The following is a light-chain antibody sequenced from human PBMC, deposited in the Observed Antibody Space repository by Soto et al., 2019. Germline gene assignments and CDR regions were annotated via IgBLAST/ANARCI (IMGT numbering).Light chain of an antibody. CDR1: GSNIGENA. V-gene: IGLV1-44*01. J-gene: IGLJ3*02. Sequence: QSVLTQPPSASGTPGQTVTISCSGSGSNIGENAVNWYQHLPGTAPQLLIYSNALRPSGVPHRFSGSKSGTAGSLAISGLQSEDEAHYYGAAWDDSLKAMLFGGGTKLTVL. CDR2: SNA. CDR3: AAWDDSLKAML.